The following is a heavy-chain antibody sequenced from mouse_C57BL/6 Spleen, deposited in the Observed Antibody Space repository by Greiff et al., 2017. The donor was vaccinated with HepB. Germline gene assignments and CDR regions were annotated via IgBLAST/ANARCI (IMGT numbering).Heavy chain of an antibody. V-gene: IGHV1-50*01. J-gene: IGHJ4*01. CDR2: IDPSDSYT. CDR1: GYTFTSYW. Sequence: VQLQQPGAELVKPGASVKLSCKASGYTFTSYWMQWVKQRPGQGLEWIGEIDPSDSYTNYNQKFKGKATLTVDTSSSTAYMQLSSLTSEDSAVYYCARSCSARDYAMDYWGQGTSVTVSS. D-gene: IGHD6-1*01. CDR3: ARSCSARDYAMDY.